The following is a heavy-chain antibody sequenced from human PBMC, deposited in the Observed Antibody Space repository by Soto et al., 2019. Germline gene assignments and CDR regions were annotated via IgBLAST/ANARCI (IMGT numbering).Heavy chain of an antibody. CDR2: INHSGST. J-gene: IGHJ5*02. D-gene: IGHD3-10*01. CDR3: AREGYSGSGSYYKWWFDP. V-gene: IGHV4-34*01. Sequence: ETLSRTGSVYGGSFSGYYWSWIRQPAGKGLEWIGEINHSGSTNYNPSLKSRVTISVDTSKNQFSLKLSSVTAADTAVYYCAREGYSGSGSYYKWWFDPWGQGTLVTVYS. CDR1: GGSFSGYY.